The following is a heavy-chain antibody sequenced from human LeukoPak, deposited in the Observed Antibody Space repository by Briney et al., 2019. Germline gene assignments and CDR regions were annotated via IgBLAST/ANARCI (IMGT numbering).Heavy chain of an antibody. CDR2: ISDTGTST. Sequence: PGGSLRLSCAASGFNFNKYLMSWVRQAPGKGLEWVSGISDTGTSTYYADSVKGRFTISRDNSKNTLYLQLNSLKAEDTTVYYCARALYRPLLYGGGVFDYWGQGTLVTVSS. D-gene: IGHD1-26*01. J-gene: IGHJ4*02. V-gene: IGHV3-23*01. CDR1: GFNFNKYL. CDR3: ARALYRPLLYGGGVFDY.